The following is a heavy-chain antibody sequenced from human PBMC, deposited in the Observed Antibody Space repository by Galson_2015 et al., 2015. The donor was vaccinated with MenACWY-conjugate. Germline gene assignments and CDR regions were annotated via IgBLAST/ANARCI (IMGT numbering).Heavy chain of an antibody. CDR1: GDSISSHH. J-gene: IGHJ4*02. CDR3: ARLPTWGSSFGYFDY. D-gene: IGHD7-27*01. V-gene: IGHV4-59*08. Sequence: SETLSLTSTVSGDSISSHHWSWFRQPPGEGLEWIAYIRETGSLKDNPSLKSRVTMSADKSNNQFSLRLISVTAADTAVYYCARLPTWGSSFGYFDYWGRGILVAVSS. CDR2: IRETGSL.